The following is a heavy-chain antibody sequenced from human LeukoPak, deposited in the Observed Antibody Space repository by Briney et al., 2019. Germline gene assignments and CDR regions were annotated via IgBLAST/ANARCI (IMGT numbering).Heavy chain of an antibody. D-gene: IGHD3-22*01. J-gene: IGHJ4*02. Sequence: GGSLRLSCAASGFSFSGAAMHWVCQASGKGLEWVGRIRNKANSYATAYAASVKGRFTISRDDSKSTAYLQLNSLKTEDTAVHYCTRRSSDDGSGYVSWRQGTLVTVSS. CDR1: GFSFSGAA. CDR2: IRNKANSYAT. CDR3: TRRSSDDGSGYVS. V-gene: IGHV3-73*01.